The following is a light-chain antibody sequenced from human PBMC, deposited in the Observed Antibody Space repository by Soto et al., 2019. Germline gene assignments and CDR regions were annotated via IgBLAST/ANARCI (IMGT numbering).Light chain of an antibody. V-gene: IGLV1-40*01. CDR2: GNT. J-gene: IGLJ1*01. CDR3: QSYDDSLSVHYV. Sequence: QYVLTQPPSVSGAPGQRVTISCTGSSSNIGSTYDVQWYQQLPGTAPKLLIHGNTDRPSGVPDRFSGSKSGTSASLAITGLQADDEDKYYCQSYDDSLSVHYVFGTGTKLTVL. CDR1: SSNIGSTYD.